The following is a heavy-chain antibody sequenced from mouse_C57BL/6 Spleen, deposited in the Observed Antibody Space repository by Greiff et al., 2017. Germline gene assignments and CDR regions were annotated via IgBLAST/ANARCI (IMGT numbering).Heavy chain of an antibody. CDR1: GFTFSDYG. Sequence: EVHLVESGGGLVKPGGSLKLSCAASGFTFSDYGMHWVRQAPEKGLEWVAYISSGSSTIYYADTVKGRFTISRDNAKNTLFLQMTSLRSEDTAMYYCARAATGAMDYWGQGTSVTVSS. J-gene: IGHJ4*01. V-gene: IGHV5-17*01. CDR2: ISSGSSTI. CDR3: ARAATGAMDY. D-gene: IGHD1-1*01.